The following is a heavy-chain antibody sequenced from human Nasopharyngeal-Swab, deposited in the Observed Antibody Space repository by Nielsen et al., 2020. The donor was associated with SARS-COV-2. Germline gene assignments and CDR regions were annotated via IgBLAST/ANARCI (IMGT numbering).Heavy chain of an antibody. V-gene: IGHV3-21*05. CDR2: ISSSSSTYI. D-gene: IGHD3-16*01. CDR3: ARQNFQTGGASYGMDV. Sequence: GESLKISCAASGFTFSSYSMNWVRQAPGKGLEWVSYISSSSSTYIYYADSVKGRFTISRDNAKNSLYLQMNSLRAEDTAVYYCARQNFQTGGASYGMDVWGHGTTVTVSS. J-gene: IGHJ6*02. CDR1: GFTFSSYS.